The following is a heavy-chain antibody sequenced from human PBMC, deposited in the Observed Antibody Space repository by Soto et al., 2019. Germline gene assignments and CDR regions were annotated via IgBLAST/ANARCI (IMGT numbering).Heavy chain of an antibody. CDR3: ASRKSYYASGTDH. Sequence: SETLSLTCTVSGDSINSADYYWNWIRQTPGKGLEWIGHIYYSGTTDYNPSLKSRVTISLDTSKNQFTLRLNSVTAADTAIYYCASRKSYYASGTDHWGQGTLVTVS. D-gene: IGHD3-10*01. J-gene: IGHJ4*02. CDR2: IYYSGTT. CDR1: GDSINSADYY. V-gene: IGHV4-30-4*01.